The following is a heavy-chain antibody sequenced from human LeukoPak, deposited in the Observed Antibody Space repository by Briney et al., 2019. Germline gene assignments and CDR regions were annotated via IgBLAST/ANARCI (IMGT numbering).Heavy chain of an antibody. CDR2: ISWNSGSI. J-gene: IGHJ6*02. CDR1: GFTFDDYA. V-gene: IGHV3-9*01. Sequence: GGSLRLSCAASGFTFDDYAMHWVRQAPGKGLEWVSGISWNSGSIGYADSVKGRFTISRDNAKNSLHLQMNSLRAEDTALYYCAKDGGYSYGLNYGMDAWGQGTTVTVSS. CDR3: AKDGGYSYGLNYGMDA. D-gene: IGHD5-18*01.